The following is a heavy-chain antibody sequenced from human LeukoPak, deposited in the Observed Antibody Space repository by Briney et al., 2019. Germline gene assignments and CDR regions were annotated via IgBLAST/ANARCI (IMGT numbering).Heavy chain of an antibody. CDR2: IYYSGST. Sequence: SETLSLTCTVSGGSISSSSYCWGWIRQPPGKGLEWIGSIYYSGSTYYNPSLKSRVTISVDTSKNQFSLKLSSVTAADTAVYYCARRRRIGRYSYGCLDYWGQGTLVTVSS. J-gene: IGHJ4*02. D-gene: IGHD5-18*01. CDR3: ARRRRIGRYSYGCLDY. V-gene: IGHV4-39*01. CDR1: GGSISSSSYC.